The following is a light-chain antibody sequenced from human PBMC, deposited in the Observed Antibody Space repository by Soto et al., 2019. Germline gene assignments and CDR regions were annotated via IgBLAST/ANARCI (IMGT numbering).Light chain of an antibody. CDR3: GSFTTNRIWV. Sequence: QSALTQPASVSGSPGQSITMSCTGSSSDFGDDKYVTWYQQQPGKGPNLLIYGVSKRPSGVSNRFSGSKSGNTAPLTISGLQVEDEAAYICGSFTTNRIWVFGGGTKLTVL. V-gene: IGLV2-14*01. J-gene: IGLJ3*02. CDR2: GVS. CDR1: SSDFGDDKY.